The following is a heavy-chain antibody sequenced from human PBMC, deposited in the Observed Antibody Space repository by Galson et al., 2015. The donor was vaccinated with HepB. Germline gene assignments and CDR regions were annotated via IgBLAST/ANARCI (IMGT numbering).Heavy chain of an antibody. CDR2: IWYDGSNK. V-gene: IGHV3-33*01. J-gene: IGHJ4*02. CDR3: ARARARGGPVVVVPAATGY. CDR1: GFTFSSYG. Sequence: SLRLSCAASGFTFSSYGMHWVRQAPGKGLEWVAVIWYDGSNKYYADSVKGRFTISRDNSENTLYLQMNSLRAEDTAVYYCARARARGGPVVVVPAATGYWGQGTLVTVSS. D-gene: IGHD2-2*01.